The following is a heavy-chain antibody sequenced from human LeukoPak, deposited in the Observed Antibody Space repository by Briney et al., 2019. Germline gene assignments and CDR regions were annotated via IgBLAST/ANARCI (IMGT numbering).Heavy chain of an antibody. J-gene: IGHJ4*02. Sequence: QPGGSLRLSCATSAFTFSSYAMSWVRQAPGKGLEWVSGISGSGGSTYYADSVKGRFTISRDTSENTLYLQMNSLRAEDTAVYYCAKDLRRSTSCRPLDYWGQGTLVTVSS. V-gene: IGHV3-23*01. D-gene: IGHD2-2*01. CDR2: ISGSGGST. CDR1: AFTFSSYA. CDR3: AKDLRRSTSCRPLDY.